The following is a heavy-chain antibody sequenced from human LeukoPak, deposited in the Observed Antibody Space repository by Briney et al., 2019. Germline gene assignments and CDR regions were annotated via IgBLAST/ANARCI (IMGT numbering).Heavy chain of an antibody. CDR2: ISSSGSTI. CDR3: ARDLTPGIAAAHYYYYGMDV. V-gene: IGHV3-11*01. D-gene: IGHD6-13*01. Sequence: GGSLRLSCAASGFTSSDYYMSWIRQAPGKRLEWVSYISSSGSTIYYADSVKGRFTISRDNAKNSLYLQMNSLRAEDTAVYYCARDLTPGIAAAHYYYYGMDVWGQGTTVTVSS. CDR1: GFTSSDYY. J-gene: IGHJ6*02.